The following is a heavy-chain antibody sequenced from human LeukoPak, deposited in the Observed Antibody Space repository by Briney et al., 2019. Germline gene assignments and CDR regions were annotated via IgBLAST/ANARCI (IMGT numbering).Heavy chain of an antibody. CDR2: ISSTNNYI. J-gene: IGHJ4*02. V-gene: IGHV3-21*01. Sequence: GGSLRLSCAASGFTFRSYTMTWVRQAPGKGLEWVSSISSTNNYIYYAESVKGRFTISRDNAKNSLYLQMNGLGAEDTAVYYCARDYDSSGSFDYWGRGTLVAVSS. D-gene: IGHD3-22*01. CDR1: GFTFRSYT. CDR3: ARDYDSSGSFDY.